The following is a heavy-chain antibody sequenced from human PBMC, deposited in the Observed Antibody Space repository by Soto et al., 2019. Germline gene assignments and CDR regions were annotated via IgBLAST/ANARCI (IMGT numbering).Heavy chain of an antibody. V-gene: IGHV4-34*01. CDR2: INHSGST. CDR1: GGSFSGYY. CDR3: ARGVGDCSGGSCYHLANYYGMDV. Sequence: PSETLSLTCAVYGGSFSGYYWSWIRQPPGKGLEWIGEINHSGSTNYNPSLKSRVTIPVDTSKNQFSLKLSSVTAADTAVYYCARGVGDCSGGSCYHLANYYGMDVWGQGTTVTVSS. J-gene: IGHJ6*02. D-gene: IGHD2-15*01.